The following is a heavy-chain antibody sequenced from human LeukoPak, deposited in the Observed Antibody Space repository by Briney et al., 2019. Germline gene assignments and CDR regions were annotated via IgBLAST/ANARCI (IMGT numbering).Heavy chain of an antibody. CDR2: ISGSGGST. Sequence: GGSLRLSCAASGFTFSSYAMSWVRQAPGKGLEWVSAISGSGGSTYYAGSVKGRFTISRDNSKNTLYLQMNSLRAEDTAVYYCAKGFDYYDSSGFDPWGQGTLVTVSS. D-gene: IGHD3-22*01. V-gene: IGHV3-23*01. CDR3: AKGFDYYDSSGFDP. CDR1: GFTFSSYA. J-gene: IGHJ5*02.